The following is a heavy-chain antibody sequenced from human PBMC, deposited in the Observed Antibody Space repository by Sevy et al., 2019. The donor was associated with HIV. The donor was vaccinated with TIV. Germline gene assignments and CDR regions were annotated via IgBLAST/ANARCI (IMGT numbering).Heavy chain of an antibody. J-gene: IGHJ5*02. Sequence: SETLSLTCTVSGGSISSYYWSWIRQPAGKGLEWIGRISTSGSTNYKPSLKSRVTMSVDTSKNQFSQKLSSVTAADTAVYYCAREQVYSSSWQPSWFDPWGHGTLVTVSS. CDR2: ISTSGST. D-gene: IGHD6-13*01. V-gene: IGHV4-4*07. CDR1: GGSISSYY. CDR3: AREQVYSSSWQPSWFDP.